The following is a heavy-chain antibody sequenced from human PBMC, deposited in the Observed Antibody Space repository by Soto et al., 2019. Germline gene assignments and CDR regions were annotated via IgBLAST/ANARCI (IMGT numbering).Heavy chain of an antibody. D-gene: IGHD3-16*01. Sequence: VQLQESGPGLVKHAETLSLTCSVSGASVTSGLYYWTWIRQPPGRGLEWKGFIYDGGGSNYSHSHRGRVTMAVDSSKNQFSLNLTSVTAADTAVYYCARADGREFDYDDVWGTRGDWFDPWGQGTLVTVSS. CDR3: ARADGREFDYDDVWGTRGDWFDP. V-gene: IGHV4-61*01. J-gene: IGHJ5*02. CDR1: GASVTSGLYY. CDR2: IYDGGGS.